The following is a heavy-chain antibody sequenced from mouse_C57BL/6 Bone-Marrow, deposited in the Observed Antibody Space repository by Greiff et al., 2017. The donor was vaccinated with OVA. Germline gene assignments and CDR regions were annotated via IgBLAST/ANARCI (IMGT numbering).Heavy chain of an antibody. CDR2: IYPGDGDT. CDR3: ANYGSSYYYAMDY. J-gene: IGHJ4*01. D-gene: IGHD1-1*01. Sequence: LVESGPELVKPGASVKISCKASGYAFSSSWMNWVKQRPGKGLEWIGRIYPGDGDTNYNGKFKGKATLTADKSSSTAYMQLSSLTSEDSAVYFCANYGSSYYYAMDYWGQGTSVTVSS. V-gene: IGHV1-82*01. CDR1: GYAFSSSW.